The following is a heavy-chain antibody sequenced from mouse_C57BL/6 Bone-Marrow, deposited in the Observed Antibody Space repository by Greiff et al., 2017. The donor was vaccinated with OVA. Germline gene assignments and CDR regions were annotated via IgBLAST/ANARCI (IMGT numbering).Heavy chain of an antibody. Sequence: QVQLQQSGAELVRPGTSVKMSCKASGYTFTNYWIGWAKQRPGHGLEWIGDIYPGGGYTNYNEKFKGKATLTADKSSSTAYMQFSSLTSEDSAIYYCARLGSYYFDYWGQGTTLTVSS. CDR3: ARLGSYYFDY. J-gene: IGHJ2*01. D-gene: IGHD4-1*01. V-gene: IGHV1-63*01. CDR1: GYTFTNYW. CDR2: IYPGGGYT.